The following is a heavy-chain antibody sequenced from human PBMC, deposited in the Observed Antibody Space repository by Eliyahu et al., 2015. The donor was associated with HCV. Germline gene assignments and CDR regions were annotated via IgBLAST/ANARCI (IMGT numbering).Heavy chain of an antibody. D-gene: IGHD6-13*01. CDR1: GASITXXX. CDR2: MHDSGTT. V-gene: IGHV4-59*01. J-gene: IGHJ4*02. Sequence: QVQLQESGPGLVKPSETLSLTCSVSGASITXXXWNXXRQPPGKRLEWIAYMHDSGTTNFNPSLKSRVTMSLDASRSQVSLRLTSVTAADTAVYYCARGYSSSWFDYWGQGTLVTVSS. CDR3: ARGYSSSWFDY.